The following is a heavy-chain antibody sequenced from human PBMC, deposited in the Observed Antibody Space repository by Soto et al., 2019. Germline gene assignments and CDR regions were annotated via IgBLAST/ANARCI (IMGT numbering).Heavy chain of an antibody. Sequence: PSETLSLTCTVSGGSITNYYWDWIRQPPGKGLEWIGSIYYSGSTYYNPSLKSRVTISVDTSKNQFSLKLSSVTAADTAVYYCARRGGATIMDYWGQGTLVTVSS. CDR1: GGSITNYY. J-gene: IGHJ4*02. D-gene: IGHD5-12*01. CDR2: IYYSGST. V-gene: IGHV4-39*01. CDR3: ARRGGATIMDY.